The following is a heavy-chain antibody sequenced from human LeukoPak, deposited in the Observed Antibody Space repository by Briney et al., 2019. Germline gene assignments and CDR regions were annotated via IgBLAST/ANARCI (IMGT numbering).Heavy chain of an antibody. D-gene: IGHD3-22*01. CDR1: GYTFTSYY. CDR2: INPSGGST. V-gene: IGHV1-46*01. J-gene: IGHJ4*02. CDR3: ARGPLNYYDSSGPFDY. Sequence: ASVKVSCKASGYTFTSYYMHWVRQAPGQGLEWMGIINPSGGSTSYAQKFQGRVTMTRDTSTSTVYMELSSLRSEDTAVYYCARGPLNYYDSSGPFDYWGQGTLVTVSS.